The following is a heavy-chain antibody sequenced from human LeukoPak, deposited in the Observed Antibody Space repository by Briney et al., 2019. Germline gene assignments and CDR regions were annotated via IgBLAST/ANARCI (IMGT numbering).Heavy chain of an antibody. CDR1: GYSFTSYW. CDR3: ASTYDSSGYSGDDAFDI. J-gene: IGHJ3*02. CDR2: IYPGDSDT. V-gene: IGHV5-51*01. Sequence: GESLKISCKGSGYSFTSYWIGWVRQMPGKGLEWMGIIYPGDSDTRYSPSFQGQVTISADKSISTAYLQWSSLKASDTAMYYCASTYDSSGYSGDDAFDIWGQGTMVTVSS. D-gene: IGHD3-22*01.